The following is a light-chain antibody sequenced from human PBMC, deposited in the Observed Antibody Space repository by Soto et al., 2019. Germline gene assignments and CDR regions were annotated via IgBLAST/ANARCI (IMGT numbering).Light chain of an antibody. CDR3: SSYTSGGNHV. J-gene: IGLJ1*01. V-gene: IGLV2-14*01. CDR1: SSDVAAYNF. CDR2: DVS. Sequence: QSALTQPASVSGSPGQSVAISCTGTSSDVAAYNFVSWYQQHPGKAPKLMVFDVSNRPSGVSDRFSGSKSGNTASLTISGLQAEDEADYYCSSYTSGGNHVFGTGTKLTVL.